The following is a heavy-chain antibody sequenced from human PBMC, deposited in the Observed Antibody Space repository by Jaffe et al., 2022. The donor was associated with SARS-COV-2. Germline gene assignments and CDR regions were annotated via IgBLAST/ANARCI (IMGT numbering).Heavy chain of an antibody. D-gene: IGHD1-1*01. CDR2: IKSKTDGGTT. CDR3: TTGPTGTTRNYYYYGMDV. Sequence: EVQLVESGGGLVKPGGSLRLSCAASGFTFSNAWMSWVRQAPGKGLEWVGRIKSKTDGGTTDYAAPVKGRFTISRDDSKNTLYLQMNSLKTEDTAVYYCTTGPTGTTRNYYYYGMDVWGQGTTVTVSS. CDR1: GFTFSNAW. J-gene: IGHJ6*02. V-gene: IGHV3-15*01.